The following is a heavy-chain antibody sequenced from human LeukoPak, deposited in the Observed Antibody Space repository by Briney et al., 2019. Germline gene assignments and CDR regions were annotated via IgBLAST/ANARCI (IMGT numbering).Heavy chain of an antibody. J-gene: IGHJ4*02. CDR3: AKENWEYDFWSGYYKDY. D-gene: IGHD3-3*01. CDR1: GFTFSNYA. V-gene: IGHV3-23*01. CDR2: ISGSGGST. Sequence: GGSLRLSCAASGFTFSNYAMNWVRQAPGKGLEWVSAISGSGGSTYYADSVKGRFTISRDNSKNTLYLQMNSLRAEDTAVYYCAKENWEYDFWSGYYKDYWGQGTLVTASS.